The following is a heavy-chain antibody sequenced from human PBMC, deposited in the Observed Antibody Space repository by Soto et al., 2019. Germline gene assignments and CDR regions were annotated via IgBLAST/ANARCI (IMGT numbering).Heavy chain of an antibody. Sequence: GGFLRLWWGASGFTFGGYGVSRVRQAQGKGLEWVSAISGSGGSTYYADSVKGRFTISRDNSKNTLYLQMNSLRAEDTAVYYCAKDQIAVEPENWFDPWGQGTLVTVSS. V-gene: IGHV3-23*01. CDR2: ISGSGGST. D-gene: IGHD6-19*01. J-gene: IGHJ5*02. CDR1: GFTFGGYG. CDR3: AKDQIAVEPENWFDP.